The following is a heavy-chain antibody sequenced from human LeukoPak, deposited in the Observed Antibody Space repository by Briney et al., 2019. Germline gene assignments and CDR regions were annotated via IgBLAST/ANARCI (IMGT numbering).Heavy chain of an antibody. Sequence: ASVKVSCKASGYTFTSYGISWVRQATGQGLEWMGWMNPNSGNTGYAQKFQGRVTMTRNTSISTAYMELSSLRSEDTAVYYCARGLKGSSGYYPDYWGQGTLVTVSS. CDR2: MNPNSGNT. CDR3: ARGLKGSSGYYPDY. V-gene: IGHV1-8*02. D-gene: IGHD3-22*01. J-gene: IGHJ4*02. CDR1: GYTFTSYG.